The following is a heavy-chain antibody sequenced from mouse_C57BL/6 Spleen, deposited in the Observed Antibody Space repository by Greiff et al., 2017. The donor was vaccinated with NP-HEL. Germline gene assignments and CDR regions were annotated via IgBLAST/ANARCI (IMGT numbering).Heavy chain of an antibody. D-gene: IGHD2-3*01. J-gene: IGHJ4*01. CDR2: INPNNGGT. CDR3: ARPRWLLGAMDY. Sequence: EVQLQQSGPELVKPGASVKISCKASGYTFTDYYMNWVKQSHGKSLEWIGDINPNNGGTSYNQKFKGKATLTVDKSSSTAYMELRSLTSDDSAVYYCARPRWLLGAMDYWGQGTSVTVSS. CDR1: GYTFTDYY. V-gene: IGHV1-26*01.